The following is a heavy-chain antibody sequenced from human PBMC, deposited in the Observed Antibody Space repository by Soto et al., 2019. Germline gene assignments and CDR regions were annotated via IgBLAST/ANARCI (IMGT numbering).Heavy chain of an antibody. D-gene: IGHD3-16*01. V-gene: IGHV3-15*01. J-gene: IGHJ4*02. CDR3: DIALAHGNSLFEY. CDR2: IKSRTENETT. Sequence: GGSLSLTCAAIGFTFSNVGWSWVRQGPWEGLQWLGRIKSRTENETTDSASPPRGTFIISRDDSKNMLHLQLNSLKSEDTGVYYRDIALAHGNSLFEYWGQGTPVTVSS. CDR1: GFTFSNVG.